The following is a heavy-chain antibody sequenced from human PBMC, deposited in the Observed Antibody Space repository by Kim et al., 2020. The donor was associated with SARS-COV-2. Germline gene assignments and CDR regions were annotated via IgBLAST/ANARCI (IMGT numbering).Heavy chain of an antibody. V-gene: IGHV3-15*01. CDR2: IKSKNNGGTA. CDR1: GFTFNEAW. CDR3: TTDRGTNCGSDCYEDI. Sequence: GGSLRLSCAASGFTFNEAWMSWVRQAPGKGLEWVGRIKSKNNGGTADYAAPVKGRFTISRDDSKITLYLQMNNLKTEDTAVYYCTTDRGTNCGSDCYEDIWGQGTLVTVSS. J-gene: IGHJ4*02. D-gene: IGHD2-21*02.